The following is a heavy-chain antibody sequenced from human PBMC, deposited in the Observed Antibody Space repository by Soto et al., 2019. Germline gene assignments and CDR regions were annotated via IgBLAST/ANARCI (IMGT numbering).Heavy chain of an antibody. J-gene: IGHJ4*02. Sequence: GGSLRLSCAASGFTFSSYAMSWVRQAPGKGLEWVSAIIGGSGGNTYYADSVKGRFTISRDNSKNTLYLQMNSLRADDTAVYYFAKGGRLRCIDYWGQGTLVTVSS. D-gene: IGHD4-17*01. CDR2: IIGGSGGNT. V-gene: IGHV3-23*01. CDR3: AKGGRLRCIDY. CDR1: GFTFSSYA.